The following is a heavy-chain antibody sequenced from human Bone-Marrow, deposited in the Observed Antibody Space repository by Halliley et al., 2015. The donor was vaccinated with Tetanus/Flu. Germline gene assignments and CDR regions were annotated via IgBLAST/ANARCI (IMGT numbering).Heavy chain of an antibody. CDR2: IYFSGNT. V-gene: IGHV4-31*01. CDR1: GDSINNGAYY. J-gene: IGHJ3*02. D-gene: IGHD3-10*01. Sequence: TLSLTCSVSGDSINNGAYYWGWIRQHPGKGLEWIGYIYFSGNTYYNPSLKSLVTISLDTSKNQFSPKFNSVTAADTAMYYCARGEPFGYAFDIWGQGTMVTVSS. CDR3: ARGEPFGYAFDI.